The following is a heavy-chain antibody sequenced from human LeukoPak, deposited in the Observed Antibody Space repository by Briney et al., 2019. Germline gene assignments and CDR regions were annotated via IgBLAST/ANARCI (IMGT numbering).Heavy chain of an antibody. J-gene: IGHJ6*04. CDR2: IYTGGST. V-gene: IGHV3-53*01. D-gene: IGHD2-2*01. CDR1: GFIVSSNY. CDR3: AKEGDCSTTSCLTGGLDV. Sequence: GGSLTLSCAASGFIVSSNYMSWVRQAPGKGLEWVSVIYTGGSTYYADSVKGRFTISRDNSKNTVYLQMSSLRAEDTAVYYCAKEGDCSTTSCLTGGLDVWGKGTTVTVSS.